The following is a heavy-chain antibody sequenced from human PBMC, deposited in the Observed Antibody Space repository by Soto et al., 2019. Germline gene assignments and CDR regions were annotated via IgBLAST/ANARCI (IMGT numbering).Heavy chain of an antibody. Sequence: SETLSLTCTVSGGSMRNYFWTWIRQPPGKGLEWIGYIHYSGTTSFFPSYNPSLRSRVTISEDTSKNQFPLKLLSVATADTAVYFCAAGEASSRNLAPYYLDFWGQGTLVTVSS. CDR1: GGSMRNYF. J-gene: IGHJ4*02. CDR3: AAGEASSRNLAPYYLDF. V-gene: IGHV4-59*01. CDR2: IHYSGTT. D-gene: IGHD6-13*01.